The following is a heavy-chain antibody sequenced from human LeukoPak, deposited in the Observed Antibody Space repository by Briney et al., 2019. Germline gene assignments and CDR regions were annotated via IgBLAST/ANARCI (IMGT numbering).Heavy chain of an antibody. CDR1: GFTFSSYG. Sequence: GGSLRLSCAASGFTFSSYGMHWVRQAPGKGLEWVAVIWYDGSNKYYADSVKGRFTISRDNSKNTLYLQMNSLRAEDTAVYYCAKMTCYGNVNDAFDIWGQGTMVTVSS. CDR2: IWYDGSNK. V-gene: IGHV3-33*06. D-gene: IGHD4-17*01. J-gene: IGHJ3*02. CDR3: AKMTCYGNVNDAFDI.